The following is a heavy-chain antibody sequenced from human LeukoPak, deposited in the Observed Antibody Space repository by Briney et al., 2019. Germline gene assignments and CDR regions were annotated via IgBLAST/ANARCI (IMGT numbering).Heavy chain of an antibody. CDR3: AREYTAMVTAYFDY. V-gene: IGHV3-7*03. Sequence: GGSLRLSCAASGFTFSKYWMTWVRQAPGKGLEWVANIEEDGSEKYYVDSVKGRFTISRDNAKNSLYLQMNSLRAEDTALYYCAREYTAMVTAYFDYWGQGTLVTVSS. J-gene: IGHJ4*02. D-gene: IGHD5-18*01. CDR2: IEEDGSEK. CDR1: GFTFSKYW.